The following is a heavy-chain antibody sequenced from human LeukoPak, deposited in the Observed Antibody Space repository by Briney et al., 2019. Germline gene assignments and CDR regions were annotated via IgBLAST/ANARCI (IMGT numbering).Heavy chain of an antibody. CDR3: ARDFEAYYYDSSGYSDPHY. V-gene: IGHV3-NL1*01. CDR2: IYSGGST. J-gene: IGHJ4*02. CDR1: GFTFSSYG. D-gene: IGHD3-22*01. Sequence: GGSLRLSCAASGFTFSSYGMHWVRQAPGKGLEWVSVIYSGGSTYYADSVKGRFTISRDNSKNTLYLQMNSLRAEDTAVYYCARDFEAYYYDSSGYSDPHYWGQGTLVTVSS.